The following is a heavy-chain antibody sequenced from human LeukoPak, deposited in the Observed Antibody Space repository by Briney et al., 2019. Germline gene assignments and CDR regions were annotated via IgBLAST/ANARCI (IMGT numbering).Heavy chain of an antibody. Sequence: PGGSLRLSCAASGFTFSDFYMSWIRQAPAKGLEWVSYISSSGSTIYYADSVKGRFTISRDNAKNSLYLQMNSLRAEDTAVYYCARRRYNWNAIDYWGQGTLVTVSS. J-gene: IGHJ4*02. CDR2: ISSSGSTI. D-gene: IGHD1-20*01. V-gene: IGHV3-11*01. CDR1: GFTFSDFY. CDR3: ARRRYNWNAIDY.